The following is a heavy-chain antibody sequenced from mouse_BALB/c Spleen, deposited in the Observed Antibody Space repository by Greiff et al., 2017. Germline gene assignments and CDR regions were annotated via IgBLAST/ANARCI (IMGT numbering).Heavy chain of an antibody. CDR1: GFNIKDYY. CDR3: NAVRDGTGAMDY. D-gene: IGHD1-1*01. V-gene: IGHV14-4*02. J-gene: IGHJ4*01. CDR2: IDPENGDT. Sequence: VQLQQSGAELVRSGASVKLSCTASGFNIKDYYMHWVKQRPEQGLEWIGWIDPENGDTEYAPKFQGKATMTADTSSNTAYLQLSSLTSEDTAVYCCNAVRDGTGAMDYWGQGTSVTVSS.